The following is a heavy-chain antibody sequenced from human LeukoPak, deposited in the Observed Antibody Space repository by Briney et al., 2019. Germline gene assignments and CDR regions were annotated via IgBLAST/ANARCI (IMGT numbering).Heavy chain of an antibody. CDR1: GGTLSSYA. D-gene: IGHD6-13*01. J-gene: IGHJ4*02. CDR2: IIPIFGTA. Sequence: GASVKGSCKASGGTLSSYAISWVRQATGQGLEWMGGIIPIFGTANYAQKFQGRVTITADESTSTAYMELSSLRSEDTAVYYCASATPAASFDYWGQGTLVTVSS. V-gene: IGHV1-69*13. CDR3: ASATPAASFDY.